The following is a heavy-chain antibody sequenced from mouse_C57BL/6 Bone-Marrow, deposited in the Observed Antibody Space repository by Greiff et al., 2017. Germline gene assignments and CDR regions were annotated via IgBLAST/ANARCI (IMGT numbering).Heavy chain of an antibody. D-gene: IGHD1-1*01. CDR1: GFTFSSYG. CDR3: ARHDYGSYYWYFDV. CDR2: ISSGGSYT. J-gene: IGHJ1*03. V-gene: IGHV5-6*01. Sequence: EVKLVASGGDLVKPGGSLKLSCAASGFTFSSYGMSWVRQTPDKRLEWVATISSGGSYTYYPDSVKGRFTISRDNAKNTLYLQMSSLKSEDTAMYYCARHDYGSYYWYFDVWGTGTTVTVSS.